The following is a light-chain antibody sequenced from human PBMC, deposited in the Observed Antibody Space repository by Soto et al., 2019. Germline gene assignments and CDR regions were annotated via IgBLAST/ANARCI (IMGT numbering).Light chain of an antibody. J-gene: IGKJ2*01. CDR2: GTS. Sequence: EIVMTQSPDTLSVSPGERATLSCRASQNVGRYVAWYQQRPGQAPRLLIHGTSTRAADIPARFSGSVSGTEFTLTINSLQPEDFVIYYCQQYNNWPPMSTFGQGTKLEMK. CDR1: QNVGRY. V-gene: IGKV3-15*01. CDR3: QQYNNWPPMST.